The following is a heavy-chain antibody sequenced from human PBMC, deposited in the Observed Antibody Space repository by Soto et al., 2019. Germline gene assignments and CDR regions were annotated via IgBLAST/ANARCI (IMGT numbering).Heavy chain of an antibody. D-gene: IGHD5-12*01. CDR1: GYTFTGYY. CDR3: ASNSGYEQIYYYYGMDV. Sequence: GASVKVSCKASGYTFTGYYMHWVRRAPGQGLEWMGWINPNSGGTNYAQKFQGRVTMTRDTSISTAYMELSRLRSDDTAVYYCASNSGYEQIYYYYGMDVWGQGTTVTVSS. CDR2: INPNSGGT. J-gene: IGHJ6*02. V-gene: IGHV1-2*02.